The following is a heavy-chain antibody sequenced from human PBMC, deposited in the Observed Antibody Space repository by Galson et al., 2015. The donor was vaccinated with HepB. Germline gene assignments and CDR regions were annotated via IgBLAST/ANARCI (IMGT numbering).Heavy chain of an antibody. CDR3: AKARGYGSGSYYLLFDY. J-gene: IGHJ4*02. V-gene: IGHV3-23*01. CDR2: ISGSGGST. CDR1: GFTFSSYA. D-gene: IGHD3-10*01. Sequence: SLRLSCAASGFTFSSYAMSWVRQAPGKGLEWVSAISGSGGSTYYADSVKGRFTISRDNSKNTLYLQMNSLRAEDTAVYYCAKARGYGSGSYYLLFDYWGQGTLVTVSS.